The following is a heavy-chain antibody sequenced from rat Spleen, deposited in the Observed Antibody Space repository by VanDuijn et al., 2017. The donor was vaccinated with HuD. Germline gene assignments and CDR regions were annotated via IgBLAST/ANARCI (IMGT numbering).Heavy chain of an antibody. Sequence: EVQLMESNGGLVQPGRSLKLSCAASGLSFSNYDMAWVRQAPTKGLEWVAAIIYDGTNTYYRDSVKGRFIISRDNAQNILYLQMNSPRSEDTATYFCVRRETSFDYWGQGVMVTVSS. J-gene: IGHJ2*01. CDR3: VRRETSFDY. CDR1: GLSFSNYD. V-gene: IGHV5-29*01. CDR2: IIYDGTNT.